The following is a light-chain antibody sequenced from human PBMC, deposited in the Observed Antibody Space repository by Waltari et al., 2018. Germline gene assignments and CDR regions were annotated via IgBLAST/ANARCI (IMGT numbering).Light chain of an antibody. V-gene: IGKV3-20*01. CDR1: RSFSRNF. J-gene: IGKJ1*01. Sequence: EIVLTQSPGTPLLSPGERATRPCRASRSFSRNFLSWYKQKPGQAPRLLIDDGSTRAAGVPDRFSGSGSGTDFTLTISRLQPEDFAAYYCQQYSASSWTFGQGTQVQIK. CDR3: QQYSASSWT. CDR2: DGS.